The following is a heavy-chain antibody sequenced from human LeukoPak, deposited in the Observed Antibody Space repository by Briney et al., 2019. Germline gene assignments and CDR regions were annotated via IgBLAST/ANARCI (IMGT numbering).Heavy chain of an antibody. V-gene: IGHV1-2*02. Sequence: ASVKVSCKASGYTFTSYGISWVRQAPGQGLEWMGWINPNSGGTNYAQKFQGRVTMTRDTSISTAYMELSRLRSDDTAVYYCARGPEMATMYYFDYWGQGTLVTVSS. CDR3: ARGPEMATMYYFDY. CDR1: GYTFTSYG. D-gene: IGHD5-24*01. CDR2: INPNSGGT. J-gene: IGHJ4*02.